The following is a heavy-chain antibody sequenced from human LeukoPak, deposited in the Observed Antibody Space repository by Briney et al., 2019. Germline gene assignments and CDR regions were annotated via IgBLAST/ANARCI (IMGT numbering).Heavy chain of an antibody. CDR1: GYTFTSYD. Sequence: ASVKVSCKASGYTFTSYDINWVRQATGQGLEWMGWMNPNSGNTGYAQKFQGRVTMTRNTSISTAYMELSRLRSDDTAVYYCAREARRGRWFDPWGQGTLVTVSS. J-gene: IGHJ5*02. CDR2: MNPNSGNT. D-gene: IGHD1-26*01. CDR3: AREARRGRWFDP. V-gene: IGHV1-8*01.